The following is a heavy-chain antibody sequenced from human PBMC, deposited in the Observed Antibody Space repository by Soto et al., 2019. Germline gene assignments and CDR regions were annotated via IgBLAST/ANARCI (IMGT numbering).Heavy chain of an antibody. V-gene: IGHV3-23*01. J-gene: IGHJ4*02. Sequence: PGGSLRLSCAVSGFTFSAYAMTWVRQGPGKGLEWVSSINGDGSPTYYADSVKGRFTISRDNFKNTLYLQMNSLRGEDTAVYYCARNSKGSSRSPLDYWVQGSRVTVSS. CDR2: INGDGSPT. D-gene: IGHD6-6*01. CDR1: GFTFSAYA. CDR3: ARNSKGSSRSPLDY.